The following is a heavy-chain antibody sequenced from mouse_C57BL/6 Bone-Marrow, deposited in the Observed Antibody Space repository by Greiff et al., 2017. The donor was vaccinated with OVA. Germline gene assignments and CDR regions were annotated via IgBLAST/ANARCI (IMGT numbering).Heavy chain of an antibody. J-gene: IGHJ2*01. CDR2: IYPGSGNT. CDR3: ARNDDGYSYYFDY. D-gene: IGHD2-3*01. CDR1: GYTFTDYY. Sequence: QVQLQQSGAELVRPGASVKLSCKASGYTFTDYYINWVKQRPGQGLEWIARIYPGSGNTYYNEKFKGKATLTAEKSSSTAYMQLSSLTSEDSAVYFCARNDDGYSYYFDYWGQGTTLTVSS. V-gene: IGHV1-76*01.